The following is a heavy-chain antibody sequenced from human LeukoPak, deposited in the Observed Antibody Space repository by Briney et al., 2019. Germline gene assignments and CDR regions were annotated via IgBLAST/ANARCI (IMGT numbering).Heavy chain of an antibody. J-gene: IGHJ4*02. CDR3: AKERTRAFPGRYSSGWVGYY. CDR1: GFTFSSYA. D-gene: IGHD6-19*01. Sequence: PGGSLRLSCAASGFTFSSYAMSWVRQAPGKGLEWVSAISGSGGSTYYADSVKGRFTISRDNSKNTLYLQMNSLRAEDTAVYYCAKERTRAFPGRYSSGWVGYYWGQGTLVTVSS. V-gene: IGHV3-23*01. CDR2: ISGSGGST.